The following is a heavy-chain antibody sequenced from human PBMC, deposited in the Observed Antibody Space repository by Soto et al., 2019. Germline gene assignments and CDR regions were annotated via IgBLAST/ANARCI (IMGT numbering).Heavy chain of an antibody. D-gene: IGHD2-15*01. CDR1: GFTFSDYY. Sequence: GGSLRLSCAASGFTFSDYYMSWVRQAPGKGLEWVSYISSSSSTIYYADSVKGRFTISRDNAKNSLYLQMNSLRDEDTAVYYCARECPYCSGGCYGMDVWGQGTTVTVSS. CDR3: ARECPYCSGGCYGMDV. J-gene: IGHJ6*02. CDR2: ISSSSSTI. V-gene: IGHV3-11*04.